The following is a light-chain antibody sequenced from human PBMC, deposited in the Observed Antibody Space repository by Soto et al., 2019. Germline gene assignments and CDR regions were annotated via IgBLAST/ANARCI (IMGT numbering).Light chain of an antibody. CDR3: CSSVGIRHFV. Sequence: QSALTQPDSLSGSPGQSITISCTGSSSDIGGFDLVSWYQQHPGKAPKLLLYEVNKRPSGVSNRFSGSKSGNTASLTISGLQADDEAYYYCCSSVGIRHFVFGGGTKVTVL. CDR1: SSDIGGFDL. J-gene: IGLJ2*01. V-gene: IGLV2-23*02. CDR2: EVN.